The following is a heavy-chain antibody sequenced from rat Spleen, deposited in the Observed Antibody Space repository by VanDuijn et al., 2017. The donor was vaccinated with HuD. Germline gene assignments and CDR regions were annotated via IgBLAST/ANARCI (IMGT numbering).Heavy chain of an antibody. CDR3: TFFDY. V-gene: IGHV5-27*01. CDR2: ITNSGGST. Sequence: EVQLVESGGGLVQPGRSLKLSCAASGFTFSNYGMAWVRQAPTKGLEWVASITNSGGSTYYRDSVKGRFTISRDNAKSTLYLQMDSLRSEDTATYYCTFFDYWGQGVMVTVSS. J-gene: IGHJ2*01. CDR1: GFTFSNYG.